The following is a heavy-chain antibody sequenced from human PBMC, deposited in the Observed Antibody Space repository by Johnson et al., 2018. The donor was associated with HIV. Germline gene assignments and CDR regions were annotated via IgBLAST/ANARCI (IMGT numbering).Heavy chain of an antibody. V-gene: IGHV3-11*01. J-gene: IGHJ3*02. CDR2: IRTGGTTI. CDR3: RCGRLVLGPHTRGRQTDAFDI. D-gene: IGHD2-21*01. Sequence: QVQRVESGGRLFLQGRCLRLCCEASSFTFTGYDLIWIHLSPLKVLAWVSDIRTGGTTIYYAVSVKGRFIISRDNTKNSLYLQINSLKTEDTAVYYCRCGRLVLGPHTRGRQTDAFDIWGQGTMVTVSS. CDR1: SFTFTGYD.